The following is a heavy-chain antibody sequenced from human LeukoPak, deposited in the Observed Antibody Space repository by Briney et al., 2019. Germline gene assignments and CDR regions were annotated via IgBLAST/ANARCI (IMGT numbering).Heavy chain of an antibody. CDR1: GFTFSSYA. D-gene: IGHD2-21*02. CDR2: ISYDGSNK. Sequence: PGGSLRLSCAASGFTFSSYAMHWVRQAPGKGPEWVAVISYDGSNKYYADSVKGRFTISRDNSKNTLYLQMNSLRAEDTAVYYCARGVVVVTGNFDYWGQGTLVTVSS. V-gene: IGHV3-30-3*01. CDR3: ARGVVVVTGNFDY. J-gene: IGHJ4*02.